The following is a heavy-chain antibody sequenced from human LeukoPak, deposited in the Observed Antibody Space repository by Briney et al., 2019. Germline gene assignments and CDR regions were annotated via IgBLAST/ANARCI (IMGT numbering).Heavy chain of an antibody. J-gene: IGHJ4*02. CDR3: AVLKRGYSGYDYVDPPYYFDY. Sequence: SETLSLTCAVYGGSFSGYYWSWIRQPPGKGLEWIGEINHSGSTNYNPSLKSRVTISVDTSKNQFSLKLSSVTAADTAVYYCAVLKRGYSGYDYVDPPYYFDYWGQGTLVTVSS. CDR2: INHSGST. D-gene: IGHD5-12*01. V-gene: IGHV4-34*01. CDR1: GGSFSGYY.